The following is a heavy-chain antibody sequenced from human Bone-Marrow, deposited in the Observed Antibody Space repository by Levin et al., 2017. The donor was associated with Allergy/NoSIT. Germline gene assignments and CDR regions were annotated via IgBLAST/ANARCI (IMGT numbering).Heavy chain of an antibody. V-gene: IGHV4-59*01. J-gene: IGHJ4*02. CDR3: ARQRLASSSYYFDY. D-gene: IGHD3-16*02. CDR1: GDSIYTYF. Sequence: PGGSLRLSCTVSGDSIYTYFWSWIRQPPGKGLEWIGSIYYSGKTNYNPSLKSRVTISVDTSKNQFSLKLDSVTTADTAVYYCARQRLASSSYYFDYWGQGTLVPVSS. CDR2: IYYSGKT.